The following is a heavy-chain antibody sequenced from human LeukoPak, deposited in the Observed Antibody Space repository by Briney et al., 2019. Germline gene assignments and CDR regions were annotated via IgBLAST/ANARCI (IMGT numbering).Heavy chain of an antibody. D-gene: IGHD5-18*01. CDR3: ARDRPSYGGYYYYYTDV. J-gene: IGHJ6*03. Sequence: SETLSLTCTVSGGSISGYYWSWIRQPAGKGLEWIGRIYTSGSTNYNPSLKSRVTMSVDTSKNQFSLKLSSVTAADTAVYYCARDRPSYGGYYYYYTDVWGKGTTVTVFS. V-gene: IGHV4-4*07. CDR2: IYTSGST. CDR1: GGSISGYY.